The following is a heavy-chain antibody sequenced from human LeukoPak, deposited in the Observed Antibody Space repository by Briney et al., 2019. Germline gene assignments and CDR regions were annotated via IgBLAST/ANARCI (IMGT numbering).Heavy chain of an antibody. CDR1: GLTVNDNY. D-gene: IGHD4-17*01. Sequence: GGSLRLSCALSGLTVNDNYVSWVRQAPGKGLEWVSLIFPDGQTYYADFVQGRFSISRDMSRNSLFLDMSSLRAEDTDVFFCARANPVYGDFDYWGQGTLVTVSS. CDR2: IFPDGQT. CDR3: ARANPVYGDFDY. J-gene: IGHJ4*02. V-gene: IGHV3-53*01.